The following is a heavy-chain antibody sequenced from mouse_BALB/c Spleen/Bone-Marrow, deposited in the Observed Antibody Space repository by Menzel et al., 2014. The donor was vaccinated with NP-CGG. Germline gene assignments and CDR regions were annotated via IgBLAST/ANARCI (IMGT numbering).Heavy chain of an antibody. CDR2: ISSGGSYT. CDR1: GFTFSSYG. V-gene: IGHV5-6*02. CDR3: ARQRDAMDY. Sequence: EVKLEESGGDLVKPGGSLKLSCAASGFTFSSYGMSWVRQTPDKRLEWVATISSGGSYTYYPDSVKGRFTISRDNAKNTLYLQMSSLKSEDTAMYYCARQRDAMDYWGQGTSVTVSS. J-gene: IGHJ4*01.